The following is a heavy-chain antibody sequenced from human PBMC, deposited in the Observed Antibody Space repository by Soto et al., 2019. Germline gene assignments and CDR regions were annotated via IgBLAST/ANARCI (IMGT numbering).Heavy chain of an antibody. Sequence: TLSLTCTVSGGSISSGGYYWSWIRQHPGKGLEWIGYIYYSGSTYYNPSLKSRVTISVDTSKNKFSLRLSSVTAADTAVYYCARFPYYYDSSGYFSRLTEYYFDYWGQGTLVTVSS. D-gene: IGHD3-22*01. CDR1: GGSISSGGYY. J-gene: IGHJ4*02. V-gene: IGHV4-31*03. CDR2: IYYSGST. CDR3: ARFPYYYDSSGYFSRLTEYYFDY.